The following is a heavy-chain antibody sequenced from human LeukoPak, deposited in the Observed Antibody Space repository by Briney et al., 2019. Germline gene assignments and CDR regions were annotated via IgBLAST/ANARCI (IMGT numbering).Heavy chain of an antibody. V-gene: IGHV4-39*01. D-gene: IGHD2/OR15-2a*01. Sequence: NTSETLSLTCTVSGGSISSSSYSWGWIRQPPGKGLEWIGNIYYSGSTYYNPSLKSRLTISVDTSKNQFSLKLSSVTAADTAVYYCARLISARIDYWGQGTLVPVSS. CDR2: IYYSGST. CDR3: ARLISARIDY. J-gene: IGHJ4*02. CDR1: GGSISSSSYS.